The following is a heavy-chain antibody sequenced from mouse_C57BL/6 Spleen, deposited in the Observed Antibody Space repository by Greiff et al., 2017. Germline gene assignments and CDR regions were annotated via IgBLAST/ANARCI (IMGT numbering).Heavy chain of an antibody. D-gene: IGHD1-1*01. CDR2: INPGSGGT. J-gene: IGHJ4*01. V-gene: IGHV1-54*01. CDR1: GYAFTNYL. CDR3: ARSHYYGSSYVAMDY. Sequence: VKLQESGAELVRPGTSVKVSCKASGYAFTNYLIEWVKQRPGQGLEWIGVINPGSGGTNYNEKFKGKATLTADKSSSTAYMQLSSLTSEDSAVYFCARSHYYGSSYVAMDYWGQGTSVTVSS.